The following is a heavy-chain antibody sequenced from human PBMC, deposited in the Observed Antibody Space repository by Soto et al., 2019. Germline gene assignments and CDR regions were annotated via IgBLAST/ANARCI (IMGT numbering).Heavy chain of an antibody. V-gene: IGHV5-51*01. CDR3: ARHMSVYYYYYGMDV. J-gene: IGHJ6*02. CDR1: GYSFTSYW. Sequence: GESLKISCMGSGYSFTSYWIGWVRQMPGKGLEWMGIIYPGDSDTRYSPSFQGQVTIAADKSISTAYLQWSSLKASDTAMYYCARHMSVYYYYYGMDVWGQGTTVTVSS. D-gene: IGHD3-10*02. CDR2: IYPGDSDT.